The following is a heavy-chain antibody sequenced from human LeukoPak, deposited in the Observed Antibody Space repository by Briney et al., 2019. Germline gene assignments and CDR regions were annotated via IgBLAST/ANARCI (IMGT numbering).Heavy chain of an antibody. CDR2: ISWNSGSI. J-gene: IGHJ4*02. Sequence: GGSLRLSCAASGFTFSSYWMHWVRQAPGKGLVWVSGISWNSGSIGYADSVKGRFTISRDNAKNSLYLQMNSLRAEDTALYYCAKDRYSSGYSFDYWGQGTLVTVSS. V-gene: IGHV3-9*01. CDR1: GFTFSSYW. CDR3: AKDRYSSGYSFDY. D-gene: IGHD3-22*01.